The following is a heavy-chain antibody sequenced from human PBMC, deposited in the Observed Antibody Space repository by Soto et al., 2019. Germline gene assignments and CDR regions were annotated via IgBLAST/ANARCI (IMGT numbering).Heavy chain of an antibody. CDR1: GYSISSSNW. Sequence: PSETLSLTCAVSGYSISSSNWWGWIRQPPGKGLEWIGYIYYSGTTYYNPSLKSRVTMSVDTSTNQFSLKLTSVTAVDTAVYYCARREIQGPIDYWGQGTLVT. V-gene: IGHV4-28*01. CDR3: ARREIQGPIDY. J-gene: IGHJ4*02. CDR2: IYYSGTT. D-gene: IGHD1-26*01.